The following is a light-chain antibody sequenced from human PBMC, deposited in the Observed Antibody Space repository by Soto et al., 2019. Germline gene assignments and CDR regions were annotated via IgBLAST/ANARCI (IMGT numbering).Light chain of an antibody. Sequence: EIVLTQSPGTLSLSPGERATLSCRASQSVSSSYLAWYQQKPGQAPRLLLYGASSRATGIPDRFSGSGSGTDFTLTISRLVPEDSAVYYCQQYGSSPLTFGGGTTVEIK. CDR3: QQYGSSPLT. CDR2: GAS. J-gene: IGKJ4*01. CDR1: QSVSSSY. V-gene: IGKV3-20*01.